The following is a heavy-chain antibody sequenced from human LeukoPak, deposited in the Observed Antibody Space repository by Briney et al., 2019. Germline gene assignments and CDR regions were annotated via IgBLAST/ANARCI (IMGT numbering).Heavy chain of an antibody. V-gene: IGHV1-24*01. CDR1: GYTLTELS. CDR3: ATGFWGSLETDY. CDR2: FDPEDSET. D-gene: IGHD3-16*02. Sequence: GASVKVSCKVSGYTLTELSMHWVRQAPGKGLEWMGGFDPEDSETIYAQKFQGRVTMTEDTSTDTAYMELSSLRSEDTAVYYCATGFWGSLETDYWGQGTLVTVSS. J-gene: IGHJ4*02.